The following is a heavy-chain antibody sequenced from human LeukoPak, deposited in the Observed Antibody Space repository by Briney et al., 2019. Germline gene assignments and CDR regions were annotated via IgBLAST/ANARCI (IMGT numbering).Heavy chain of an antibody. D-gene: IGHD3-16*02. CDR2: IYYSGST. J-gene: IGHJ4*02. CDR1: GGSISSGDYY. V-gene: IGHV4-30-4*08. Sequence: SQTLSLTCTVSGGSISSGDYYWSWIRQPPGKGLEWIGYIYYSGSTYYNPSLKSRVTISVDTSKNQFSLKLSSVTAADTAVYYCARTYDYVWGSYRQPLFDYWGQGTLVTVSS. CDR3: ARTYDYVWGSYRQPLFDY.